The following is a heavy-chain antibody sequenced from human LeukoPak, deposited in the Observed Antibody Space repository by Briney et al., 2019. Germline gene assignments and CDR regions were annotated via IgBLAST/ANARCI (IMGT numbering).Heavy chain of an antibody. CDR2: INPNSGGT. CDR3: AKERTPSVDIVSTGRLGYYFDY. J-gene: IGHJ4*02. Sequence: ASVKVSCKASGYTFTGYYMHWVRQAPGQGLEWMGWINPNSGGTNYAQKFQGRVTMTRDTSISTVYMEVSSLRSEDTAVYYCAKERTPSVDIVSTGRLGYYFDYWGQGTLVTVSS. D-gene: IGHD5/OR15-5a*01. V-gene: IGHV1-2*02. CDR1: GYTFTGYY.